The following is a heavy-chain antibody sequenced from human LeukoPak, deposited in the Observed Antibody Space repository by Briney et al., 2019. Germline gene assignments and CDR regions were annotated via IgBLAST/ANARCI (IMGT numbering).Heavy chain of an antibody. Sequence: PGGSLRLSCAASVFTFNRYNMNWVRRAPGKGLDWVSSISTSSSYIYYAYSVRGRFTISRDNAKNSLYLQMNSLRAEDTAVYSCARGADGVSSNSRGWFDPWGQGTLVTVSS. D-gene: IGHD2-15*01. CDR2: ISTSSSYI. V-gene: IGHV3-21*01. J-gene: IGHJ5*02. CDR3: ARGADGVSSNSRGWFDP. CDR1: VFTFNRYN.